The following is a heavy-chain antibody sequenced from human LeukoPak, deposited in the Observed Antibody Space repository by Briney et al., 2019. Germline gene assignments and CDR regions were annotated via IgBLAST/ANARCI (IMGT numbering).Heavy chain of an antibody. J-gene: IGHJ5*02. CDR3: ARGGHIVVVTAINNWFDP. CDR1: GYTFTGYY. CDR2: INPNSGGT. D-gene: IGHD2-21*02. V-gene: IGHV1-2*04. Sequence: ASVKVSCKASGYTFTGYYMHWGRQAPGQGLEWMGGINPNSGGTNYAQKFQGWVTMTRDTSISTAYMELSRLRSDDTAVYYCARGGHIVVVTAINNWFDPWGQGTLVTVSS.